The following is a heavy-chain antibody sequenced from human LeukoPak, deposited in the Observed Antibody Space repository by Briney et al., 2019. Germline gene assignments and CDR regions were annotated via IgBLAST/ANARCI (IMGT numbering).Heavy chain of an antibody. Sequence: SETLSLTCTVSGGSISSYYWSWIRQPPGKGLEWIGYIYYSGSTNYHPSLKSRVTISVDTSKNQFSLKLSSVTAADTAVYYCARVSCSGGSCYTPAYYYYGMDVWGQGTTVTVSS. D-gene: IGHD2-15*01. V-gene: IGHV4-59*01. CDR1: GGSISSYY. CDR2: IYYSGST. CDR3: ARVSCSGGSCYTPAYYYYGMDV. J-gene: IGHJ6*02.